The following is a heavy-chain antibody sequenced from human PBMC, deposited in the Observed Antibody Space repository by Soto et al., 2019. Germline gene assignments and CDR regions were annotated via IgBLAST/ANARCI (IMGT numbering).Heavy chain of an antibody. V-gene: IGHV3-15*07. J-gene: IGHJ5*02. Sequence: EVQLVESGGGLVKPGGSRTLSCAASGFAFSHAWVSWVRQAPGKGLEWVGRIKSKSHGGTTDYAAPVKDRFTISRDDSKNMLYLQVDSLKTEDTAVYYCTTLYRLDPWGQGTLVTVSS. CDR3: TTLYRLDP. D-gene: IGHD2-2*01. CDR2: IKSKSHGGTT. CDR1: GFAFSHAW.